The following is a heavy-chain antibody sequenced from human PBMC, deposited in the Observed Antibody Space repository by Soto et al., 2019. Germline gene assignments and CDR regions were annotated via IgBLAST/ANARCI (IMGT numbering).Heavy chain of an antibody. J-gene: IGHJ4*02. CDR2: IDPSDSYT. CDR1: GYSFTSYW. Sequence: GASLKISCKGSGYSFTSYWISWVRQMPGRGLEWMGRIDPSDSYTNYSPSFQGHVTISADKSISTAYLQWSSLKASDTAMYYCARHRVGRWLQFPLAYWGQGTLVTVSS. V-gene: IGHV5-10-1*01. D-gene: IGHD5-12*01. CDR3: ARHRVGRWLQFPLAY.